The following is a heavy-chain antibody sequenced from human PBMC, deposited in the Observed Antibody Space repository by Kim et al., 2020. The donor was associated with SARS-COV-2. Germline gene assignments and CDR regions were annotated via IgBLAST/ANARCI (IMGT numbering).Heavy chain of an antibody. V-gene: IGHV3-11*01. CDR2: ISTSGYTT. CDR3: AKDRSSWYYFDY. CDR1: GFTFSDYY. Sequence: GGSLRLSCAASGFTFSDYYMSWIRQAPGKGLEWVSYISTSGYTTYYADSVKGRFTISRDSAKNSLYLQMNSLRAEDTAVYYCAKDRSSWYYFDYWGQGTLVTVSS. D-gene: IGHD6-13*01. J-gene: IGHJ4*02.